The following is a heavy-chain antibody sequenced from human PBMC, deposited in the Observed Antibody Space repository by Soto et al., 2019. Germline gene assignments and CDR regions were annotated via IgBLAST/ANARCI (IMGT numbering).Heavy chain of an antibody. Sequence: PGGSLRLSCVVSGLTVSNYWMSWVRQAPGKGLEWVANINRDGSETYYVDSVKGRFTISRDNIKNSLYLQMTSLRAEDTAVYYCARPARECSSPGCANWGQGTLVTVSS. J-gene: IGHJ4*02. V-gene: IGHV3-7*01. D-gene: IGHD2-2*01. CDR1: GLTVSNYW. CDR2: INRDGSET. CDR3: ARPARECSSPGCAN.